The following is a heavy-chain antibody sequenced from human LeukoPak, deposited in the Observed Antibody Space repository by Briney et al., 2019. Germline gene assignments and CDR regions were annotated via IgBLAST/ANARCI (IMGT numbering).Heavy chain of an antibody. CDR2: INPSGGGT. D-gene: IGHD5-18*01. CDR3: ARDVGGYSYGFNY. Sequence: GASVKVSCKASGYSLTTYYMHWVRQAPGQGLEWMAIINPSGGGTKYAQKFQGRVTITADESTSTAYMELSSLRSEDTAVYYCARDVGGYSYGFNYWGQGTLVTVSS. V-gene: IGHV1-46*01. CDR1: GYSLTTYY. J-gene: IGHJ4*02.